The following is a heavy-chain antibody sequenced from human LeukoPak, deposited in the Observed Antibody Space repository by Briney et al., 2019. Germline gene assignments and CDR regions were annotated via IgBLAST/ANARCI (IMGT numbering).Heavy chain of an antibody. J-gene: IGHJ3*01. V-gene: IGHV1-2*02. D-gene: IGHD3-16*01. CDR2: VNPFSDGT. CDR1: GYTFTDYF. CDR3: ARGLGAADYLWGNFAACDV. Sequence: ASVKVSCKASGYTFTDYFIHWLRQAPGQGLEWMGWVNPFSDGTDSAQKFRGRVTMTTDTSFRKVYMELSSLTSDDTAVYYCARGLGAADYLWGNFAACDVWGQGTMVTVSS.